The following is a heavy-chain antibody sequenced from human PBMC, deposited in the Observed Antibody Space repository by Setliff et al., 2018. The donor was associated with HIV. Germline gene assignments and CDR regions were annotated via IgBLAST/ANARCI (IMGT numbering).Heavy chain of an antibody. D-gene: IGHD2-15*01. CDR1: GFTLNRYW. Sequence: GGSLRLSCAASGFTLNRYWMSWVRQAPGKGLEWVSDSGTNTYYADSVRGRFTISRDNSKNTLYLQMNSLRAEDTAVYYCAKTCSGSGCYAYDIWGQGTMVTVSS. J-gene: IGHJ3*02. V-gene: IGHV3-23*01. CDR2: SGTNT. CDR3: AKTCSGSGCYAYDI.